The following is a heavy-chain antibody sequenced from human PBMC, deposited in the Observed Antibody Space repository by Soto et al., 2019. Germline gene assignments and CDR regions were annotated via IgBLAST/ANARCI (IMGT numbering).Heavy chain of an antibody. D-gene: IGHD3-10*01. V-gene: IGHV4-4*02. J-gene: IGHJ5*02. CDR2: IYHSGSS. Sequence: QMQLQESGPGLVKPSGTLSLTCAVSGDSISSSNWWSWVRQPPGKGLEWIGEIYHSGSSNYNPSLRSRVTTSIDKSKNQFSLKLSSVTAADTAVYYCARSLLLLGWFDPWGLGTLVTVSS. CDR1: GDSISSSNW. CDR3: ARSLLLLGWFDP.